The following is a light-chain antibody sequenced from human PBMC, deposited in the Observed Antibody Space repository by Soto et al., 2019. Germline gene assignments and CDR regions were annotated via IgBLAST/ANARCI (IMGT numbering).Light chain of an antibody. CDR1: KSDIGVYDF. CDR2: EVV. CDR3: KSYAGSNTYV. Sequence: QSALTQPPYASGSPGQSVTISCTGTKSDIGVYDFVSWYQHHPGKAPRLIIYEVVQRPSGVPDRFSGSKSGNTDSLTVSGLQAAYEADYFCKSYAGSNTYVFGSGTKVTVL. J-gene: IGLJ1*01. V-gene: IGLV2-8*01.